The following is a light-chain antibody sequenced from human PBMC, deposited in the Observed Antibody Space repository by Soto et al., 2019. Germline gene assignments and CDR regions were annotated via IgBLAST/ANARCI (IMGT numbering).Light chain of an antibody. CDR3: CSYAGSSTFVV. J-gene: IGLJ2*01. V-gene: IGLV2-23*03. CDR2: EGT. Sequence: QSVLTQPASVSGSPGQSITISCTGTSGDVGTYKLVSWYQHHPGKVPRLMIYEGTKRPSGVSDRLSGSKSGNTASLTISGLQAEDEADYYCCSYAGSSTFVVFGGGTKLTVL. CDR1: SGDVGTYKL.